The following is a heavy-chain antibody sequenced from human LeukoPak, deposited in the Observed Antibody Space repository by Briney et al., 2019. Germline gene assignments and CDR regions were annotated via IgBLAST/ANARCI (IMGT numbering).Heavy chain of an antibody. V-gene: IGHV4-61*02. CDR1: SGSISSGSYY. CDR3: ARGVSQVRGMWFDP. D-gene: IGHD3-10*01. CDR2: IYTSGST. Sequence: SSQTLSPTCTVSSGSISSGSYYWSWIRQPAGKELEWIGRIYTSGSTDYNPSLRSRVTISLDTSKNHFSLQLSSVTAADTAVYYCARGVSQVRGMWFDPWGQGTLVTVSS. J-gene: IGHJ5*02.